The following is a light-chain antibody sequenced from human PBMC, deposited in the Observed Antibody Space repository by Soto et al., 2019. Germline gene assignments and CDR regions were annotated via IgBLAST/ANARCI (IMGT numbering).Light chain of an antibody. V-gene: IGKV1-39*01. CDR1: QSISSY. J-gene: IGKJ1*01. CDR3: QQSYSTPRT. CDR2: AAS. Sequence: DIQVTQSPTSLAASVGDRVTITCRASQSISSYLNWYQQTPGKAHTLLIYAASSLQSGLTSRLSGSGSGTDLTLTISSLQPEDFATYYCQQSYSTPRTFGQGTK.